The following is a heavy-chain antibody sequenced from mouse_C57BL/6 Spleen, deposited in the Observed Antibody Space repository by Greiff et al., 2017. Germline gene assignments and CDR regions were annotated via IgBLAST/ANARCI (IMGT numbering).Heavy chain of an antibody. CDR1: GYTFTDYN. Sequence: VQLQQSGPELVKPGASVKMSCKASGYTFTDYNMHWVKQSHGQSLEWIGYINPNNGGTSYNQKFKGKATLTVNKSSSTAYMELRSLTSEDSAVXDCGRGGYYARDYWGQGTSVTVSS. V-gene: IGHV1-22*01. CDR2: INPNNGGT. CDR3: GRGGYYARDY. J-gene: IGHJ4*01.